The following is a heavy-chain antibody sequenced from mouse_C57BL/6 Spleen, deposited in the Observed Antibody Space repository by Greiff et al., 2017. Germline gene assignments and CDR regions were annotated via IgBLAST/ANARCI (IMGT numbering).Heavy chain of an antibody. V-gene: IGHV1-74*01. D-gene: IGHD3-1*01. CDR1: GYTFTSYW. CDR3: APLGDGFAY. J-gene: IGHJ3*01. CDR2: INPSVSDT. Sequence: QVQLQQPGAELVKPGASVKVSCKASGYTFTSYWMHWVKQRPGQGLEWIGRINPSVSDTNYNQNFKGKATLTVDKYSSTAYMQLRSLTSEDSAVYYCAPLGDGFAYWCQGTLVTVSA.